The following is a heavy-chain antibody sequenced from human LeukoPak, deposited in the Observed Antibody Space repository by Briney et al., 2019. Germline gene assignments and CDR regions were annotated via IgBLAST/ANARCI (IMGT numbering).Heavy chain of an antibody. CDR2: INTNTGNP. J-gene: IGHJ4*02. CDR3: AREYPYNFWSGYLENYFDF. CDR1: GYTFTSYA. Sequence: GASVKASCKASGYTFTSYAMNWVRQAPGQGLEWMGWINTNTGNPTYAQGFTGRFVFSLDTSVSTAYLQISSLKAEDTAVYYCAREYPYNFWSGYLENYFDFWGQGTLVTVSP. V-gene: IGHV7-4-1*02. D-gene: IGHD3-3*01.